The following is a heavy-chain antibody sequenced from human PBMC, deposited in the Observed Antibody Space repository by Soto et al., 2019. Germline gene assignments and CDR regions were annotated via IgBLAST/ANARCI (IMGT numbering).Heavy chain of an antibody. V-gene: IGHV4-4*07. CDR3: TNDRSTMRWVDP. J-gene: IGHJ5*02. Sequence: QVRLQESGPGLVKPSETLSLTCAVSGASVRSYHWSWIRQAAGKGLEWIGRVQMSGTTNYNPSLKTRVTMSLDTSKNEVSLRMPSVTAADTAVYFCTNDRSTMRWVDPLGQGILVTVSS. D-gene: IGHD1-1*01. CDR2: VQMSGTT. CDR1: GASVRSYH.